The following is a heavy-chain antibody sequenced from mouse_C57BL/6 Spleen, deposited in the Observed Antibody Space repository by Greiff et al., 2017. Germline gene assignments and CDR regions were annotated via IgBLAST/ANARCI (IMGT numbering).Heavy chain of an antibody. Sequence: QVQLQQSGAELVKPGASVKMSCKASGYTFTTYPIEWMKQNHGKSLEWIGNFHPYNDDTKYNEKFKGKATLTVEKSSSTVYLELSRLTSDDSAVYYWARGPLVTTVVDPSYWYFDVWGTGTTVTVSS. CDR3: ARGPLVTTVVDPSYWYFDV. J-gene: IGHJ1*03. D-gene: IGHD1-1*01. CDR2: FHPYNDDT. CDR1: GYTFTTYP. V-gene: IGHV1-47*01.